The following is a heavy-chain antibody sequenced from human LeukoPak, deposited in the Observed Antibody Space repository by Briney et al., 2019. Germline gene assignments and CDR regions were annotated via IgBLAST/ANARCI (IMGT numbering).Heavy chain of an antibody. V-gene: IGHV4-4*07. Sequence: SETLSLTCTVSGGSISSYYWSWIRQPAGKGLEWIGRIYTSGSTNYNPSLKGRVTMSVDTSKNQFSLKLSSVTAADTAVYYCARHSAISGSYGEDYFDYWGQGTLVTVSS. CDR2: IYTSGST. CDR3: ARHSAISGSYGEDYFDY. J-gene: IGHJ4*02. CDR1: GGSISSYY. D-gene: IGHD1-26*01.